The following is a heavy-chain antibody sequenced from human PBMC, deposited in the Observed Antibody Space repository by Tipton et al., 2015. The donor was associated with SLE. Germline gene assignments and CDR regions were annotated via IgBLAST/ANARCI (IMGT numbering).Heavy chain of an antibody. J-gene: IGHJ4*02. V-gene: IGHV4-34*01. D-gene: IGHD6-6*01. Sequence: TLSLTCAVYGGSFSGYYWSWIRQPPGKGLEWIGEINHSGSTNYNPSLKSRVTISVDTSTNQFSLKLSSVTAAGTAVYYCARGLVAARRGPGYWGQGTLVTVSA. CDR2: INHSGST. CDR1: GGSFSGYY. CDR3: ARGLVAARRGPGY.